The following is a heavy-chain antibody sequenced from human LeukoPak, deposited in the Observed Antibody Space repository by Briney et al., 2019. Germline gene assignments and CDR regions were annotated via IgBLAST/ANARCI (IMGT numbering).Heavy chain of an antibody. CDR1: GFTFGTYG. Sequence: PGRSLRLSCEASGFTFGTYGMHWVRQAPGKGLEWITLIPYDGSNKYYADSVKGRFTISRDNSKNTLYLQMNSLRAEDTAVYYCARYYGSGRGYYGLDVWGQGTTVTVFS. D-gene: IGHD3-10*01. V-gene: IGHV3-30*03. CDR3: ARYYGSGRGYYGLDV. CDR2: IPYDGSNK. J-gene: IGHJ6*02.